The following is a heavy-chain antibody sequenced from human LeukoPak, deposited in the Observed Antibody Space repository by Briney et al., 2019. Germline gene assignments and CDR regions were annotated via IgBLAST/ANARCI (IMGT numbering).Heavy chain of an antibody. J-gene: IGHJ4*02. CDR2: IYYSGST. Sequence: PSETLSLTCTVSGGSISSSSYYWGWIRQPPGKGLEWIGSIYYSGSTYYNPSLKSRVTISVDTSKNQFSLKLSSVTAADTAVYYCARDGKSSSWYYFDYWGQGTLVTVSS. CDR1: GGSISSSSYY. CDR3: ARDGKSSSWYYFDY. V-gene: IGHV4-39*07. D-gene: IGHD6-13*01.